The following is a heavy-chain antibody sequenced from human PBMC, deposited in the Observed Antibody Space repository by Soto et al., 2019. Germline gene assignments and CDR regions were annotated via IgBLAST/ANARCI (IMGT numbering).Heavy chain of an antibody. J-gene: IGHJ4*02. V-gene: IGHV3-53*01. Sequence: GGSLRLSCAASGFSVSSSHMIWVRQAPGKGLEWVSVIYSGGSTYYADSVKGRFTISRDNSKNTLYLQMNSLRAEDTAVYYCARSIVVVTALDYWGQGTLVTVSS. CDR2: IYSGGST. CDR1: GFSVSSSH. CDR3: ARSIVVVTALDY. D-gene: IGHD2-21*02.